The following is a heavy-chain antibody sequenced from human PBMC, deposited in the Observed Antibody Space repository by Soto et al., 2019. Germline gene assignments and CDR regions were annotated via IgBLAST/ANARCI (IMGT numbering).Heavy chain of an antibody. CDR2: INAGNGNT. CDR1: GYTFTSYY. J-gene: IGHJ4*02. V-gene: IGHV1-3*01. Sequence: GASVKVSCKASGYTFTSYYMHLVRQAPGQRLEWMGWINAGNGNTKYSQKFQGRVTITRDTSASTAYMELSSLRSEDTAVYYCARSIVVVTALDYWGQGTLVTVSS. CDR3: ARSIVVVTALDY. D-gene: IGHD2-21*02.